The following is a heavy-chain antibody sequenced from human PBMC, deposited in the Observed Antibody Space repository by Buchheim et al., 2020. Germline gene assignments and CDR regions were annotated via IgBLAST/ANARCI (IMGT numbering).Heavy chain of an antibody. Sequence: EVQLVESGGGLVKPGGSLRLSCAASGFTFSSYSMNWVRQAPGKGLEWVSSISSSSSYIYYADSVRGRFTISRDNATNSLYLQMNSLRAEDTAVYYCARGPVDTAMGIDYWGQGTL. V-gene: IGHV3-21*01. D-gene: IGHD5-18*01. CDR1: GFTFSSYS. CDR2: ISSSSSYI. CDR3: ARGPVDTAMGIDY. J-gene: IGHJ4*02.